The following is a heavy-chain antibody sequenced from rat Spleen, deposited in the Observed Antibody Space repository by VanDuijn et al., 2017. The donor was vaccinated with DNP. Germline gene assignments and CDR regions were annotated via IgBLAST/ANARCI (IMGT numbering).Heavy chain of an antibody. CDR2: ISYDGSSI. D-gene: IGHD4-2*01. Sequence: EVQLVESGGDSVQPGRSLKLSCAASGFTFRNSGMAWVRQAPTQGLEWVASISYDGSSIYYRDSVKGRFTISRDNARTTLYLQMDSLRSDDTAAYYCARHGDNFDFSYWGQGVMVTVSS. J-gene: IGHJ2*01. V-gene: IGHV5-29*01. CDR1: GFTFRNSG. CDR3: ARHGDNFDFSY.